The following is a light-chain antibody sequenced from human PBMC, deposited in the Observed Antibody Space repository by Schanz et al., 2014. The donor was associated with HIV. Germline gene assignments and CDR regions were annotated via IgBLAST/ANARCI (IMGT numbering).Light chain of an antibody. CDR2: DVS. CDR1: SSDVGGYNY. J-gene: IGLJ1*01. V-gene: IGLV2-14*01. Sequence: QSALTQPASASGSPGQSVTISCTGTSSDVGGYNYVSWYQQHPGKAPKLMIYDVSNRPSGVSNRFSGSKSGNTASLTISGLQAEDEADYYCSSYAGSNTYVFGAGTKLTVL. CDR3: SSYAGSNTYV.